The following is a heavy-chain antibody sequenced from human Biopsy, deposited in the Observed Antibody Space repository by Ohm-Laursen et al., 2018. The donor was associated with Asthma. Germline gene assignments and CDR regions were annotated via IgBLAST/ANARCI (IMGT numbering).Heavy chain of an antibody. CDR3: AHQYSSLRGWAFDP. Sequence: PTQTLTLTGTFSGFSHSTSGVGVGWIRQPPGKALEWLALISWDDDKRYSPSLKSRLTITKDTSKNQVVLTMTNMDTVESATYYCAHQYSSLRGWAFDPWGQGTLVTVSS. J-gene: IGHJ5*02. D-gene: IGHD6-6*01. CDR2: ISWDDDK. CDR1: GFSHSTSGVG. V-gene: IGHV2-5*02.